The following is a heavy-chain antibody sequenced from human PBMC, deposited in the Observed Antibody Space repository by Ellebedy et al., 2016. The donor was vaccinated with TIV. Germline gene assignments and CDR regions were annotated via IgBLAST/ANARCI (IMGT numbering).Heavy chain of an antibody. J-gene: IGHJ5*02. CDR2: ISYTGST. CDR1: GDSISRSSYY. D-gene: IGHD3-10*01. CDR3: ARWFGELLYVRWFDP. Sequence: LSETLSLTCTVSGDSISRSSYYWGWIRQPPGKGLEWIGSISYTGSTDYNPSLKSRVAISADTSKNQFSLRLSSVTAADTAVYYCARWFGELLYVRWFDPWGQGALVTVSS. V-gene: IGHV4-39*01.